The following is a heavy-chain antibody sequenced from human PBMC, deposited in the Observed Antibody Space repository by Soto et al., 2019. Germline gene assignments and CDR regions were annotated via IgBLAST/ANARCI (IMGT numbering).Heavy chain of an antibody. D-gene: IGHD6-13*01. J-gene: IGHJ4*02. CDR3: ARGLAAGDY. CDR2: INPNGGST. CDR1: GYTFTNYH. Sequence: QVQLVQSGAEVKKPGASVKLSCKASGYTFTNYHIHWVRQAPGQGLEWMAIINPNGGSTNYAQKFQGRVTLTRDTSTSTVYMDLSSLKSEDTAVYYCARGLAAGDYWGQGTLVTVSS. V-gene: IGHV1-46*01.